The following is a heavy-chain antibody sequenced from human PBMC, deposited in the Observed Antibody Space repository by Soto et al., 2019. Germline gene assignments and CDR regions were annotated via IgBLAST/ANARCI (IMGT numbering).Heavy chain of an antibody. J-gene: IGHJ5*02. V-gene: IGHV4-4*02. CDR1: GGSISSSNW. CDR3: ARNIVVVVAATGSKYNWFDP. Sequence: SETLSLTCAVSGGSISSSNWWSLVRQPPGKWLEWIGEIYHSGSTNYNPSLKSRVTISVDKSKNQSPLKLSSVTAADTAVYYCARNIVVVVAATGSKYNWFDPWGQGTLVTVSS. D-gene: IGHD2-15*01. CDR2: IYHSGST.